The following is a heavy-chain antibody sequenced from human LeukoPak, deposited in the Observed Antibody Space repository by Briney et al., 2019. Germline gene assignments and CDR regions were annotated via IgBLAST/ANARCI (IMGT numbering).Heavy chain of an antibody. V-gene: IGHV1-69*04. Sequence: GASVKVSCKASGGTFSSYAISWVRQAPGQGLEWMGRIIPILGIANYAQKFQGRVTITADKSTSTAYMELSSLRSEDTAVYYCARTGPVTMVQYYMDVWGKGTTVTVSS. J-gene: IGHJ6*03. D-gene: IGHD3-10*01. CDR1: GGTFSSYA. CDR3: ARTGPVTMVQYYMDV. CDR2: IIPILGIA.